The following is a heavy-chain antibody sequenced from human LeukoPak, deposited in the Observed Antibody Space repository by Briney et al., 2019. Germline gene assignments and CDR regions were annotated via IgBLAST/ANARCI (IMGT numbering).Heavy chain of an antibody. J-gene: IGHJ4*02. CDR1: GGSISSGGYS. CDR3: ARGFEATMNY. V-gene: IGHV4-30-2*01. D-gene: IGHD5-12*01. CDR2: IYHSGST. Sequence: ASQTLSLTCAVSGGSISSGGYSWSWIRQPPGKGLEWIGYIYHSGSTYYNPSLKSRVTMSVDRSKNQFSLKLSSVTAADTAVYYCARGFEATMNYWGQGTLVTVSS.